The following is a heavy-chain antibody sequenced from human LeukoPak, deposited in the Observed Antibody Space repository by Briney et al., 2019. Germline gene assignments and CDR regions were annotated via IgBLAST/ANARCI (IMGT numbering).Heavy chain of an antibody. CDR2: IYSGGST. CDR1: GFTVSINY. D-gene: IGHD3-16*01. V-gene: IGHV3-66*02. CDR3: ARGRAARGGVYYFDY. Sequence: GGSLRLSCAASGFTVSINYMSWVRQAPGKGLEWVSVIYSGGSTYYADSVKGRFTISRDNSKNTLYLQMNSLRAEDTAVYYCARGRAARGGVYYFDYWGQGTLVTVSS. J-gene: IGHJ4*02.